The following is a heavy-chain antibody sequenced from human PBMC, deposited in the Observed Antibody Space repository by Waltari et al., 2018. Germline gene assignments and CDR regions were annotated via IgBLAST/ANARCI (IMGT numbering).Heavy chain of an antibody. J-gene: IGHJ4*02. D-gene: IGHD2-15*01. CDR3: ASQSTTLFDY. V-gene: IGHV3-33*01. Sequence: QVQLVESGVGVVQPGRSLRLSRAACGFTLRRFGMHWVRQAPGKGLEGVAFIWHDESNEYYVDSVKGRFTISRDNSKNTLYLQMNSLRAEDSAVYYCASQSTTLFDYWGQGTLVTVSS. CDR2: IWHDESNE. CDR1: GFTLRRFG.